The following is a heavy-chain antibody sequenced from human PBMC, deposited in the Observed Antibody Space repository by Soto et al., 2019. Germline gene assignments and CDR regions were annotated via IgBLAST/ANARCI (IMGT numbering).Heavy chain of an antibody. CDR1: GFSLSSSRVA. CDR2: IYWDDDK. Sequence: QITLKESGPTLVKPTQTLTLTCTFSGFSLSSSRVAVGWIRQPPGKALEWLALIYWDDDKLYSPSLQSRLTIAKVTSKNQGVLTMTNMEPVYTATYYCAYQALLDSIIFTRNYFYYWCQGILVTVSS. D-gene: IGHD1-1*01. V-gene: IGHV2-5*02. J-gene: IGHJ4*02. CDR3: AYQALLDSIIFTRNYFYY.